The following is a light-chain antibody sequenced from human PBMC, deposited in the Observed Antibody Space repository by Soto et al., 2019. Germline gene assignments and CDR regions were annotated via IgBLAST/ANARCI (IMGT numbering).Light chain of an antibody. CDR3: SSYAGISTV. V-gene: IGLV2-8*01. CDR1: SSDVGGYNY. Sequence: QSALTQPPSASGSPGQSVTISCTGTSSDVGGYNYVSWYQQHPGKAPKLMIYEVTKRPSGVPDRFSGSKSGNTASLTVSGLLAEDEADYYCSSYAGISTVFGTGTKVTVL. J-gene: IGLJ1*01. CDR2: EVT.